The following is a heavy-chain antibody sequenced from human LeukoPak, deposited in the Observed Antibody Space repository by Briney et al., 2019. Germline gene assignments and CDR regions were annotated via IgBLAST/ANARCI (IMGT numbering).Heavy chain of an antibody. CDR3: ATDSSGLQSYFDY. D-gene: IGHD6-19*01. V-gene: IGHV1-24*01. CDR1: GYTLTELS. Sequence: ASVKVSCKVSGYTLTELSMHWVRQTPGKGLEWMGGFDPEDGETIYAQKFQGRVTMTEDTSTDTAYMELSSLRSEDTAVYYCATDSSGLQSYFDYWGQGTLVTVSS. J-gene: IGHJ4*02. CDR2: FDPEDGET.